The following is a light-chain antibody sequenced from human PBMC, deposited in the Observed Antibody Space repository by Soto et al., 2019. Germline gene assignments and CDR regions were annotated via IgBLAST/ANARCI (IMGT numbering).Light chain of an antibody. CDR3: TSYGGSDNLM. J-gene: IGLJ3*02. Sequence: QSALTQPPSASGSPGQSVTISCTGTSSDIGAYNYFSWFQQHPGEAPKLIISEVNKRPSGVPDRFSGSKSGNTASLTVSGLQAEDEADYYCTSYGGSDNLMFGGGTKLTVL. CDR1: SSDIGAYNY. V-gene: IGLV2-8*01. CDR2: EVN.